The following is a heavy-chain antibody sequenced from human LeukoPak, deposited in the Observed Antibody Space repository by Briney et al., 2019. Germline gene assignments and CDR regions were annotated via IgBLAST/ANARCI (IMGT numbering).Heavy chain of an antibody. CDR3: ARGRELRDAFDI. D-gene: IGHD1-26*01. CDR1: GFTFSSYG. V-gene: IGHV3-33*01. J-gene: IGHJ3*02. Sequence: GGSLRLSCAASGFTFSSYGLHWVRQAPGKGLERVAVIWYDGSNKYYADSVKGRFTISSDNSKNTLYLQMNSLRAEDTAVYYCARGRELRDAFDIWGQGTMVTVSS. CDR2: IWYDGSNK.